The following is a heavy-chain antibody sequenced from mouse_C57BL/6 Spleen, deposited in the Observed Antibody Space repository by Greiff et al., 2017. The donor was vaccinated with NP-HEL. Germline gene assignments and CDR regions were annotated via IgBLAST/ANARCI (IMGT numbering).Heavy chain of an antibody. Sequence: QVQLQQSGAELARPGASVKMSCKASGYTFTSYTMHWVKQRPGQGLEWIGYINPSSGFTKYNQKFKDKATLTADKSSSTAYMQLSSLTSEDSAVYYCARGSYDYYAMDYWGQGTSVTVSS. J-gene: IGHJ4*01. V-gene: IGHV1-4*01. CDR3: ARGSYDYYAMDY. D-gene: IGHD1-1*01. CDR1: GYTFTSYT. CDR2: INPSSGFT.